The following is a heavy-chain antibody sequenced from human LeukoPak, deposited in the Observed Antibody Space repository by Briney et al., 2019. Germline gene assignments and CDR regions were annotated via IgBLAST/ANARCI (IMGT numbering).Heavy chain of an antibody. CDR1: GFTFSSYW. J-gene: IGHJ4*02. Sequence: GGSLRLSCAASGFTFSSYWMSWVRQAPGKGLEWVANIKQDGSEKYYVDSVKGRFTISRGNAKNSLYLQMNSLRAEDTAVYYCARTDAMIVVVTGGFDYWGQGTLVTVSS. CDR3: ARTDAMIVVVTGGFDY. CDR2: IKQDGSEK. V-gene: IGHV3-7*01. D-gene: IGHD3-22*01.